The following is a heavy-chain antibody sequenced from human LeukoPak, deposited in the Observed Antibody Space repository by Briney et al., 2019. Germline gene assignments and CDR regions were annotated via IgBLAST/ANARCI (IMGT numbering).Heavy chain of an antibody. CDR2: IIPILGIA. J-gene: IGHJ4*02. CDR1: GGTFSSYA. CDR3: ARDRGGSGSYYNGDY. D-gene: IGHD3-10*01. Sequence: SVKVSCKASGGTFSSYAISWVRQAPGQGLEWMGRIIPILGIANYAQKFQGRVTITADKSTSTAYMELSSLRSEDTAVYYCARDRGGSGSYYNGDYWGQGTLVTVSS. V-gene: IGHV1-69*04.